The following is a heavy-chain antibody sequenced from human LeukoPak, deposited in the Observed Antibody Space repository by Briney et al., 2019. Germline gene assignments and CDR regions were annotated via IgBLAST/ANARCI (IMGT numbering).Heavy chain of an antibody. CDR1: GFTFSTYA. Sequence: PGGSLRLSCGASGFTFSTYAMSWVRQAPGKGLEWVSTISGSGGTTYYADSVKGRFTISRDNSKNTLYLQMNSLRADDAAVYYCAKGHRKVGATPPYFDYWGQGTLVTVSS. V-gene: IGHV3-23*01. J-gene: IGHJ4*02. D-gene: IGHD1-26*01. CDR3: AKGHRKVGATPPYFDY. CDR2: ISGSGGTT.